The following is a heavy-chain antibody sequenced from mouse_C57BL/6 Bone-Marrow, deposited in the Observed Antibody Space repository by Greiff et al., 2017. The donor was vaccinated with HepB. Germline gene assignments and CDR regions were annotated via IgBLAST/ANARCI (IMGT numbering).Heavy chain of an antibody. Sequence: EVKVEESGGGLVQPKGSLKLSCAASGFSFNTYAMNWVRQAPGKGLEWVARIRSKSNNYATYYADSVKDRFTISRDDSESMLYLQMNNLKTEDTAMYYCAVVAKDFDVWGTGTTVTVSS. J-gene: IGHJ1*03. D-gene: IGHD1-1*01. V-gene: IGHV10-1*01. CDR2: IRSKSNNYAT. CDR1: GFSFNTYA. CDR3: AVVAKDFDV.